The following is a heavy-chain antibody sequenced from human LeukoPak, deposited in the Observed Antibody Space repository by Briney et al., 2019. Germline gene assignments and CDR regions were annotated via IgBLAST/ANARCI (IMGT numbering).Heavy chain of an antibody. CDR2: IWYDGSNK. CDR1: GFTFSSYG. V-gene: IGHV3-33*01. Sequence: GGSLRLSCAASGFTFSSYGMHWVRQAPGKGPEWVAVIWYDGSNKYYADSVKGRFTISRDNSKNTLYLQMNSLRAEDTAVYYCARSGEKHYYDSSGYHYWGQGTLVTVSS. D-gene: IGHD3-22*01. J-gene: IGHJ4*02. CDR3: ARSGEKHYYDSSGYHY.